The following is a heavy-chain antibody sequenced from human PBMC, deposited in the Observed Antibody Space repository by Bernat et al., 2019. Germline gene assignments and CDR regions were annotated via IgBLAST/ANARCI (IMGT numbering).Heavy chain of an antibody. CDR1: GGTFSSYA. J-gene: IGHJ6*03. CDR2: IIPIFGTA. Sequence: QVQLVQSGAEVKKPGSSVKVSCKASGGTFSSYAISWVRQAPGQGLEWMGGIIPIFGTANYAQKFQGRVTITADESTRTAYMELSSLRSEDTAVYYCARDRKLRGYDILTGYYGVGGDYYYMDVWGKGTTVTVSS. CDR3: ARDRKLRGYDILTGYYGVGGDYYYMDV. V-gene: IGHV1-69*01. D-gene: IGHD3-9*01.